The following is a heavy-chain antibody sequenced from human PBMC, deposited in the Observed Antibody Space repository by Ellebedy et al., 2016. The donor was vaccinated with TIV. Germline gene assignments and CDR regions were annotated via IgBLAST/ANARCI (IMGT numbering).Heavy chain of an antibody. D-gene: IGHD6-19*01. Sequence: GESLKISCAASGFTVSTNYMSWVRQAPGKGLEWVANIKQDGSETHYVDSVKGRFTISRDNAKNSLYLQMNSLRAEDTAVYYCARDNYKVSVAGSNWGQGTLVTVSS. CDR2: IKQDGSET. V-gene: IGHV3-7*01. CDR1: GFTVSTNY. CDR3: ARDNYKVSVAGSN. J-gene: IGHJ4*02.